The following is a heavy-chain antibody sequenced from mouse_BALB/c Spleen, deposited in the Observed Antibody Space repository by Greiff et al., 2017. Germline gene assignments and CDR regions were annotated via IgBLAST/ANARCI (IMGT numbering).Heavy chain of an antibody. V-gene: IGHV1-54*01. CDR2: INPGSGGT. CDR1: GYAFTNYL. CDR3: ARDYGSSPDY. J-gene: IGHJ2*01. D-gene: IGHD1-1*01. Sequence: QVQLKQSGAELVRPGTSVKVSCKASGYAFTNYLIEWVKQRPGQGLEWIGVINPGSGGTNYNEKFKGKATLTADKSSSTAYMQLSSLTSDDSAVYFCARDYGSSPDYWGQGTTLTVSS.